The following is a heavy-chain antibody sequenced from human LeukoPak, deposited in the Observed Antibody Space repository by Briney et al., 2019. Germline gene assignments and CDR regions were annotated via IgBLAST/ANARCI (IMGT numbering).Heavy chain of an antibody. V-gene: IGHV4-38-2*01. CDR2: IYHSGST. D-gene: IGHD3-22*01. CDR1: GYSISSGYY. CDR3: ASVGYYYDSSGYSDHWYFDL. Sequence: PSETLSLTCAVSGYSISSGYYWGWIRQPPGKGLEWIGSIYHSGSTYYNPSLKSRVTISVDTSKNQFSLKLSSVTAADTAVYYCASVGYYYDSSGYSDHWYFDLWGRGTLVTVSS. J-gene: IGHJ2*01.